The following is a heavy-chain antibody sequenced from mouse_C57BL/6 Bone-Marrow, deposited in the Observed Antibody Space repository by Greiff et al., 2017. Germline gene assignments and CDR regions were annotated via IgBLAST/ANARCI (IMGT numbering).Heavy chain of an antibody. CDR2: IYPRSGNT. CDR1: GYTFTSYG. J-gene: IGHJ1*03. Sequence: SGAELARPGASVKLSCKASGYTFTSYGISWVKQRTGQGLEWIGEIYPRSGNTYYNEKFKGKATLTADKSSSTAYMELRSLTSEDSAVYFCASRDGYGFLDVWGTGTTVTVSS. CDR3: ASRDGYGFLDV. D-gene: IGHD2-3*01. V-gene: IGHV1-81*01.